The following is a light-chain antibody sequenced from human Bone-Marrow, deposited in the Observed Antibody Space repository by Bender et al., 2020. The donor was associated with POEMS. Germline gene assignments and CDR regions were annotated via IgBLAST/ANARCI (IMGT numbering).Light chain of an antibody. V-gene: IGLV2-23*03. CDR3: CAFTAINTFAYV. J-gene: IGLJ1*01. CDR2: EGT. CDR1: SNDVGKYKF. Sequence: QSALTQPASVSGSPGQSITISCTGTSNDVGKYKFVSWYQQPPGKAPKLIIYEGTKRPSGVSDRFSGSKSGNPASLTVSWLQAEDEAVYFCCAFTAINTFAYVFGTGTTVSVL.